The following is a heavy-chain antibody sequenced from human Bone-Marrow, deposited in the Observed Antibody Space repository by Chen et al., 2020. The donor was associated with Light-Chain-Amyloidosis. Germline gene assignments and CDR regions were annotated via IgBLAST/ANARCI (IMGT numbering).Heavy chain of an antibody. CDR3: ARRRDGYNFDY. CDR1: GYTSPNYW. V-gene: IGHV5-51*01. Sequence: EVQLEQSWPEVKKPGESLKIHCKGSGYTSPNYWIGWVRQMPGKGLEWMGVIYPDDSDARYSPSFEGQVTISADKSITTAYLQWRSLKASDTAMYYCARRRDGYNFDYWGQGTLVTVSS. CDR2: IYPDDSDA. J-gene: IGHJ4*02. D-gene: IGHD5-12*01.